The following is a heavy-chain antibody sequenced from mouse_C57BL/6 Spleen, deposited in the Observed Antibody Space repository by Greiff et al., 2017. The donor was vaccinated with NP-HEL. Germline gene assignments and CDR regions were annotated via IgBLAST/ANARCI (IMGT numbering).Heavy chain of an antibody. CDR2: INPNNGGT. D-gene: IGHD2-12*01. CDR1: GYTFTDYN. J-gene: IGHJ4*01. CDR3: ARYSPPYYYAMDY. V-gene: IGHV1-18*01. Sequence: EVQLQQSGPELVKPGASVKIPCKASGYTFTDYNMDWVKQSHGKSLEWIGDINPNNGGTNYNQKFKGKATLTVDKSSSTAYMELRSLTSEDTAVYYCARYSPPYYYAMDYWGQGTSVTVSS.